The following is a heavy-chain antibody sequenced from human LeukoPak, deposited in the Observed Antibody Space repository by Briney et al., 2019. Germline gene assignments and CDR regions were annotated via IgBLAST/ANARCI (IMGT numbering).Heavy chain of an antibody. CDR1: GGSFSGYY. J-gene: IGHJ5*02. Sequence: PSETLSLTCAVYGGSFSGYYWSWIRQPPGKGLEWLGEINHSGSTNYNPSLKSRVTISVDTSKNQFSLKLSSVTAAGTAVYYCARGGTYSSSWYVFRWFDPWGQGTLVTVSS. CDR3: ARGGTYSSSWYVFRWFDP. CDR2: INHSGST. V-gene: IGHV4-34*01. D-gene: IGHD6-13*01.